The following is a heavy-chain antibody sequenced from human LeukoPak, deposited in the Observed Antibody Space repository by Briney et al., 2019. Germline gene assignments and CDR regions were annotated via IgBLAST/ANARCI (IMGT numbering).Heavy chain of an antibody. Sequence: SETLSLTCTVSGGSISSSSYYWGWIRQPPGKGLEWIGSTYYSGSTYYNPSLKSRVTISVDTSKNQFSLKLSSVTAADTAVYYCARCSFDFWSGYWFDPWGQGTLVTVSS. CDR2: TYYSGST. CDR3: ARCSFDFWSGYWFDP. CDR1: GGSISSSSYY. J-gene: IGHJ5*02. V-gene: IGHV4-39*01. D-gene: IGHD3-3*01.